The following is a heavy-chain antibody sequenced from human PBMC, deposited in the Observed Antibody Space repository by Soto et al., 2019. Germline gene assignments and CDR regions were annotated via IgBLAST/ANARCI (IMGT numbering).Heavy chain of an antibody. J-gene: IGHJ6*02. D-gene: IGHD6-6*01. CDR1: GGTFSSYA. Sequence: QVQLVQSGAEVKKPGSSVKVSCKASGGTFSSYAISWVRQAPGQGLEWMGGIIPIFGTANYAQKFQGRVTITADESTSTAYMELSSLRSEDTAVYYCASTEQLATPFGYYYYGMDVWGQGTTVTVSS. CDR3: ASTEQLATPFGYYYYGMDV. V-gene: IGHV1-69*12. CDR2: IIPIFGTA.